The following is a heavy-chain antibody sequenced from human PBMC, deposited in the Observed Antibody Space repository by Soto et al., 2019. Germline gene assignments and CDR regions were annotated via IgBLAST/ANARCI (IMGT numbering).Heavy chain of an antibody. CDR2: IYYSGST. J-gene: IGHJ5*02. Sequence: SETLSLTCTVSGGSISSGGYYWSWIRQHPGKGLEWIGYIYYSGSTYYNPSLKSRVTISVDTSKNQFSLKLSSVTAADTAVYYCAKTTSYSNYRVPTWFDPWGQGTLVTVSS. V-gene: IGHV4-31*03. CDR3: AKTTSYSNYRVPTWFDP. D-gene: IGHD4-4*01. CDR1: GGSISSGGYY.